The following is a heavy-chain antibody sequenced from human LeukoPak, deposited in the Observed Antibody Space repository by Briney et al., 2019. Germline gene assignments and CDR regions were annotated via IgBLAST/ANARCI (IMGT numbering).Heavy chain of an antibody. Sequence: GESLKISCKGSEYSFTSYWIGWVRQMPGKGLEWMGIIYPGDSDTRYSPSFQGQVTISADRSISTAYLQWSSLKASDTAMYYCARGFYGGYYYYYYMDVWGKGTTVTVSS. J-gene: IGHJ6*03. CDR2: IYPGDSDT. V-gene: IGHV5-51*01. CDR1: EYSFTSYW. CDR3: ARGFYGGYYYYYYMDV. D-gene: IGHD4/OR15-4a*01.